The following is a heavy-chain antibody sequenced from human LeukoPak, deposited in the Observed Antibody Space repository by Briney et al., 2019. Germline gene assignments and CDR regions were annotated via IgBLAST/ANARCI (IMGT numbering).Heavy chain of an antibody. D-gene: IGHD4-17*01. CDR1: GGTFSSYA. J-gene: IGHJ5*02. CDR2: IIPILGIA. V-gene: IGHV1-69*04. Sequence: SVKVCCKASGGTFSSYAISWVRQAPGQGLEWMGRIIPILGIANYAQKFQGRVTITADKSTSTAYMELSSLRSEDTAVYYCARVRRDYGDYTPWGQGTLVTVSS. CDR3: ARVRRDYGDYTP.